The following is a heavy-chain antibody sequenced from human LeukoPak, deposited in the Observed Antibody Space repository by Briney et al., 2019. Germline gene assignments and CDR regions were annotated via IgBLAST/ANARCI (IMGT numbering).Heavy chain of an antibody. CDR1: GFTFGSYE. CDR3: ARDRTNGDYAKNYFDY. V-gene: IGHV3-48*03. CDR2: ISSSATTK. J-gene: IGHJ4*02. Sequence: PGGSLRLSRAASGFTFGSYEMNWVRQAPGKGLEWVSYISSSATTKYYADSVKGRFTISRDNAKNSVHLQMDSLRAEDTAVYYCARDRTNGDYAKNYFDYWGQGTQVTVSS. D-gene: IGHD4-17*01.